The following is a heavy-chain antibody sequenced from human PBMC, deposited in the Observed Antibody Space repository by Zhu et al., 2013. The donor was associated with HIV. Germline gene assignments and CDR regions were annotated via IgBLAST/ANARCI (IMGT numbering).Heavy chain of an antibody. J-gene: IGHJ6*02. V-gene: IGHV1-69*06. Sequence: QVQLVQSGAEVKKPGASVKVSCKASGYTFTSYAISWVRQAPGQGLEWMGGIIPIFGTANYAQKFQGRVTITADKSTSTAYMELSSLRSEDTAVYYCAPGSIAGLGYYYYYGMDVWGQGTTVTVSS. CDR1: GYTFTSYA. D-gene: IGHD6-6*01. CDR2: IIPIFGTA. CDR3: APGSIAGLGYYYYYGMDV.